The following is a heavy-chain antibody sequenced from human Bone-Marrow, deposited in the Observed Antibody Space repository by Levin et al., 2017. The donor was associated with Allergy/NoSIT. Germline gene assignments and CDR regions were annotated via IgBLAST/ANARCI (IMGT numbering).Heavy chain of an antibody. V-gene: IGHV2-70*04. CDR3: ARIKDNWNDDA. Sequence: TLSLTCPFSGFSLNTNAVRLNWIRQPPGKALEWLARIDWDDDKYYSTSLKTRLTISKDTSKNQVVLTMTNMDPADTGTYYCARIKDNWNDDAWGQGIVVTVST. D-gene: IGHD1-20*01. CDR1: GFSLNTNAVR. J-gene: IGHJ1*01. CDR2: IDWDDDK.